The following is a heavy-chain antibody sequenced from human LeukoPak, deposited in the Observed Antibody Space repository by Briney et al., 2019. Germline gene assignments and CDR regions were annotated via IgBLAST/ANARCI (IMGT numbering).Heavy chain of an antibody. CDR1: GYTFTGCY. CDR3: ARELGCSSTSCLYYFDY. Sequence: ASVKVSCKASGYTFTGCYMHWVRQAPGQGLEWMGRINPNSGGTNYAQKFQGRVTMTRDTSISTAYMELSRLRSDGTAVYYCARELGCSSTSCLYYFDYWGQGTLVTVSS. J-gene: IGHJ4*02. D-gene: IGHD2-2*01. V-gene: IGHV1-2*06. CDR2: INPNSGGT.